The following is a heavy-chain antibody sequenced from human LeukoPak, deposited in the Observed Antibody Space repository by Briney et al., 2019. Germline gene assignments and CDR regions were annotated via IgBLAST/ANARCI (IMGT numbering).Heavy chain of an antibody. CDR2: IYTSGST. V-gene: IGHV4-4*07. CDR3: ARERGYSSSWIDYYYYMDV. D-gene: IGHD6-13*01. J-gene: IGHJ6*03. CDR1: GGSISSYY. Sequence: SETLSLTCTVSGGSISSYYWSWIRQPAGKGLEWIGRIYTSGSTNYNPSLKSRVTISVDKSKNQFSLKLSSVTAADTAVYYCARERGYSSSWIDYYYYMDVWGKGTTVTVSS.